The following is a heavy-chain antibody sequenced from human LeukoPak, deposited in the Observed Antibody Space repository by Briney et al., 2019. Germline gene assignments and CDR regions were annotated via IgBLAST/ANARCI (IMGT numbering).Heavy chain of an antibody. CDR1: GGSISSGSYY. CDR3: ARERDYGGYFDY. D-gene: IGHD4-23*01. J-gene: IGHJ4*02. Sequence: SETLSLTCTVSGGSISSGSYYWSWIRQPAGKGLEWIGRIYTSGSTNYNPSLKSRVTISVDTSKNQFSLKLSPVTAADTAVYYCARERDYGGYFDYWGQGTLVTVSS. CDR2: IYTSGST. V-gene: IGHV4-61*02.